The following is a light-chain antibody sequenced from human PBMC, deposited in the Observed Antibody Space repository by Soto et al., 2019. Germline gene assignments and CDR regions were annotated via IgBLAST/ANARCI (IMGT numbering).Light chain of an antibody. CDR3: SSYTSSSTLDV. Sequence: QSVLAQPAPVSGSPGQSITISCTGTSSDVGGYNYVSWYQQHPGKAPKLMIYEVSNRPSGVSNRFSGSKSGNTASLTISGLQAEDEADYYCSSYTSSSTLDVFGTGTKVTV. V-gene: IGLV2-14*01. CDR2: EVS. CDR1: SSDVGGYNY. J-gene: IGLJ1*01.